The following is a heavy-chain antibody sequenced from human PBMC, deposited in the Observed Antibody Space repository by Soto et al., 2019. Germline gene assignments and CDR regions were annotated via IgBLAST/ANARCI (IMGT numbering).Heavy chain of an antibody. Sequence: SVKVSCKASGGTFSSYTVSWVRQAPGQGLEWMGRIIPILGIANYAQKFQGRVTITADKSTSTAYMELSSLRSEDTAVYYCARGTTVTPLDYWGQGTLVTVSS. J-gene: IGHJ4*02. V-gene: IGHV1-69*02. CDR3: ARGTTVTPLDY. CDR1: GGTFSSYT. CDR2: IIPILGIA. D-gene: IGHD4-4*01.